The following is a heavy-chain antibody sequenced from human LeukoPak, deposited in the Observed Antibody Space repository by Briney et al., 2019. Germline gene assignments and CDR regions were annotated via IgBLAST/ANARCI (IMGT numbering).Heavy chain of an antibody. Sequence: PGRSLRLSCAASGFTFSSYGMHWVRQAPGKGLEGVAVIWYDGSNKYYADSVKRRFTISRDNSKNTLYLQMNSLRAEDTAVYYCARDGCSSTSCSNYFDYWGQGTLVTVCS. CDR2: IWYDGSNK. D-gene: IGHD2-2*01. J-gene: IGHJ4*02. CDR1: GFTFSSYG. V-gene: IGHV3-33*01. CDR3: ARDGCSSTSCSNYFDY.